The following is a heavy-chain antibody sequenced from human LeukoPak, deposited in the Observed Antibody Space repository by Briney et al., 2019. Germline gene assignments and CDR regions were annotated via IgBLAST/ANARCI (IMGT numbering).Heavy chain of an antibody. J-gene: IGHJ4*02. CDR2: ISACNGNT. Sequence: ASVKVSCKASGYTFTGYYMHWVRQAPGQGLEWMGWISACNGNTNYAQKLQGRVTMTTDTSTSTAYMELRSLRSDDTAVYYCARVRDTYYYDSWGQGTLVTVSS. D-gene: IGHD3-22*01. CDR1: GYTFTGYY. V-gene: IGHV1-18*04. CDR3: ARVRDTYYYDS.